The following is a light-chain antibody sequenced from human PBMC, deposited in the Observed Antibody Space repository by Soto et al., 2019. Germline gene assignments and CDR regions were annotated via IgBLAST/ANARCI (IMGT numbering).Light chain of an antibody. CDR3: QQYYSTPLT. CDR1: QRVLYSSNNKNY. Sequence: DIVMTQSPDSLAVSLGERATINCKSSQRVLYSSNNKNYLAWYQQKPGQPPKLLIYWASTRASGVPDRCSGSGSGRDFALTISSLHAEDVEVYYCQQYYSTPLTFGGETNVAIK. J-gene: IGKJ4*01. CDR2: WAS. V-gene: IGKV4-1*01.